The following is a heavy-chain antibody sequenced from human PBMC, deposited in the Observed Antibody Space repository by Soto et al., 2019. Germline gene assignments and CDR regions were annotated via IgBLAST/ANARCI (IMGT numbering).Heavy chain of an antibody. CDR2: IHTQSGNT. CDR3: AVAPHYASRVAYFDF. Sequence: GASVKVSCKASAYTFNGYHMHWVRQAPGQGLEWMGWIHTQSGNTKSAQSFQGRFTMTRDRSINTGYMELSSLRSDDTAVYYCAVAPHYASRVAYFDFWGQGSLVTVSS. V-gene: IGHV1-2*02. CDR1: AYTFNGYH. J-gene: IGHJ4*02. D-gene: IGHD2-2*01.